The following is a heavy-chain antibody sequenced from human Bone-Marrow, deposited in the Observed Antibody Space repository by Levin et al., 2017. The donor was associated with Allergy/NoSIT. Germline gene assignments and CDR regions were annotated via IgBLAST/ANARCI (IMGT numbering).Heavy chain of an antibody. CDR1: EYTFTNYW. CDR3: ARHRGGGFWRGDRPNDAFDI. V-gene: IGHV5-10-1*01. CDR2: IDPGSSFR. J-gene: IGHJ3*02. D-gene: IGHD3-3*01. Sequence: NPGGSLRLSCKSSEYTFTNYWITWVRQMPGKGLEWMGRIDPGSSFRDYNPSFQGHVTISADKSISTAYLQWNTLRASDSAIYYCARHRGGGFWRGDRPNDAFDIWGQGTLVTVSS.